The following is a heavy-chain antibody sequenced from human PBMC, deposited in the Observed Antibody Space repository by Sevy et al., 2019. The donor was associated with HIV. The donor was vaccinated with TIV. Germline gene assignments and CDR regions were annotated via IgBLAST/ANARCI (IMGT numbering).Heavy chain of an antibody. V-gene: IGHV3-33*08. CDR1: GFTFSNYF. CDR2: IWHDGNNE. Sequence: GGSLRLSCVASGFTFSNYFMHWVRQAPGKGLEWVAVIWHDGNNEFYVDSVKGRFTISKDNSKNTLFLHMTSLRTEDTAVYYCASEAGYGVNSGPFDSWGQGTLVTVSS. CDR3: ASEAGYGVNSGPFDS. J-gene: IGHJ4*02. D-gene: IGHD5-12*01.